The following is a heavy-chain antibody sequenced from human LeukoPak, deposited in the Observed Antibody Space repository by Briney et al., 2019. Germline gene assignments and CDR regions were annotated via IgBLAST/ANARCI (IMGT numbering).Heavy chain of an antibody. CDR1: GGSISNNNYY. J-gene: IGHJ4*02. CDR3: ARDQGYCSSTSCRYFDC. Sequence: SETLSLTCTVSGGSISNNNYYWAWIRQPPGKGLEWIGNIYYSGSTYYNPSLKSRVTISVDTSKNQFSLKLSSVTAADTAVYYCARDQGYCSSTSCRYFDCWGQGTLVTVSS. CDR2: IYYSGST. D-gene: IGHD2-2*01. V-gene: IGHV4-39*07.